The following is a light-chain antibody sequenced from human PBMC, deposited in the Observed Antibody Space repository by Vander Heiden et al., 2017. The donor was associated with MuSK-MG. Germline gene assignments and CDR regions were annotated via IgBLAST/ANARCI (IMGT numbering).Light chain of an antibody. V-gene: IGKV3-11*01. CDR2: GAS. CDR3: QQGDSRPIN. CDR1: QHVGDC. Sequence: VVLTQSPRTLSSSPGETATLSCRASQHVGDCLAWYKQKPGQAPRLLISGASKRAPDIPGRFSGYGSGTDFTLTIRNLESEDFALYFCQQGDSRPINFGGGTNVDSK. J-gene: IGKJ4*01.